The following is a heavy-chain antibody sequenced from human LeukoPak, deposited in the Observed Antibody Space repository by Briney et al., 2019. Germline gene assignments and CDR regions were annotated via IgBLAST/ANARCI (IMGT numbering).Heavy chain of an antibody. J-gene: IGHJ4*02. CDR1: RFTFSNYG. Sequence: GRSLRLSCAASRFTFSNYGMHWVRQAPGKGLEWVAVIWYDESNKYYSDSVTGRFTISRDNSKNTLYLQMNSLRAEDTAVYYCARDTNLYGGPRASGGCDFWGLGTPVTVSS. D-gene: IGHD4-23*01. CDR3: ARDTNLYGGPRASGGCDF. CDR2: IWYDESNK. V-gene: IGHV3-33*01.